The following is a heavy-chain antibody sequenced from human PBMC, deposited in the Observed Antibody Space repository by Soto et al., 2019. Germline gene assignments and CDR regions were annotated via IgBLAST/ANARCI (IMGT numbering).Heavy chain of an antibody. V-gene: IGHV4-39*01. J-gene: IGHJ4*02. CDR2: IYYIGNT. Sequence: SETLSLTCSVSGGSISSTNYYWAWIRQPPGKGLEWIGSIYYIGNTYYNPSLKSRVTMSVDTSKNQFSLKVTSVTAADTAIYYCAREDRTNGYNYDYWGQGTLVTASS. CDR1: GGSISSTNYY. D-gene: IGHD1-1*01. CDR3: AREDRTNGYNYDY.